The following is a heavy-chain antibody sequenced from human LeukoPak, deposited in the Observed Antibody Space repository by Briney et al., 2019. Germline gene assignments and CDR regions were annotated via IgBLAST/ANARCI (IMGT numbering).Heavy chain of an antibody. CDR1: GGSVNSDNYY. D-gene: IGHD6-25*01. CDR2: IFYTGST. J-gene: IGHJ4*02. CDR3: ARDVGFD. Sequence: KPSETLSLTCTVPGGSVNSDNYYWSWIRQPPGRGLEWIGYIFYTGSTNYNPSLKSRVTISVDTSENQFSLKVSSVTAADTAVYYCARDVGFDWGQGTLVTVSS. V-gene: IGHV4-61*01.